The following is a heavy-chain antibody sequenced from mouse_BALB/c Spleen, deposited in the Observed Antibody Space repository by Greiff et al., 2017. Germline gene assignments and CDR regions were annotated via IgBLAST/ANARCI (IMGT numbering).Heavy chain of an antibody. V-gene: IGHV5-12-1*01. J-gene: IGHJ2*01. CDR1: GFTFSSYA. CDR3: ARLGLFFDY. CDR2: ISSGGGST. Sequence: EVKLVESGGGLVKPGGSLKLSCAASGFTFSSYAMSWVRQTPEKRLEWVAYISSGGGSTYYPDTVKGRFTISRDNAKNTLYLQMSSLKSEDTAMYYCARLGLFFDYWGQGTTLTVSS.